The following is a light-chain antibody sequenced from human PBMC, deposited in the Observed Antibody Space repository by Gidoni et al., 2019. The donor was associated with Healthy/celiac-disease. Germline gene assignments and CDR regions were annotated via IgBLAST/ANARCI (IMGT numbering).Light chain of an antibody. Sequence: QSALTQPASVSGSPGQSITISCTGTSSDVGGYNYVSWYQQHPGKAPKLMIYDVSNRPSGVSNRFSGSKSGNTASLTISGLQAEDEADYYCSSYTSSSIGVFGGGTMLTVL. CDR3: SSYTSSSIGV. CDR2: DVS. CDR1: SSDVGGYNY. V-gene: IGLV2-14*03. J-gene: IGLJ2*01.